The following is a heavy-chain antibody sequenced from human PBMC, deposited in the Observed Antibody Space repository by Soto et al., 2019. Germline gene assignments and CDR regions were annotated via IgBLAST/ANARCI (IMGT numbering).Heavy chain of an antibody. Sequence: EVQLVESGGGLVQPGGSLRLSCEASGFTFRNYDMHWVRQGTGKGLVWVSGISAAGDPDYADSVEGRFTISRENAQNSLFLQMNSLRVGDTAVYYCARTVRDFYGLDVCRHVTAVNLSS. J-gene: IGHJ6*01. V-gene: IGHV3-13*05. CDR2: ISAAGDP. CDR3: ARTVRDFYGLDV. CDR1: GFTFRNYD.